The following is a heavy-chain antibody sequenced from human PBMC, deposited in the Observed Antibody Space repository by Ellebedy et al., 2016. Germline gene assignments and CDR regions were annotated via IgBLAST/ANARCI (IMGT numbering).Heavy chain of an antibody. CDR3: ASGAGWFESSGYNGYYYYMDV. CDR1: GGTLRGYA. Sequence: SVKVSXXASGGTLRGYAISWVRQAPGQGLEWMGGIIPLFGTANYAQEFQGRVTITADESTSTAYMELSSLRSEDTAVYYCASGAGWFESSGYNGYYYYMDVWGKGTTVTVSS. D-gene: IGHD6-25*01. J-gene: IGHJ6*03. V-gene: IGHV1-69*13. CDR2: IIPLFGTA.